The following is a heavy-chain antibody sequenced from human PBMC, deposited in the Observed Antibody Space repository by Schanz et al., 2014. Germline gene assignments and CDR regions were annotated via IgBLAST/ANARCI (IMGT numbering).Heavy chain of an antibody. J-gene: IGHJ4*02. CDR1: GFTFSNYI. D-gene: IGHD2-2*01. Sequence: QVQLVESGGGVVQPGGSLRLSCAASGFTFSNYIMHWVRQAPGKGLGWVATISYDGSNKYYGDSVKGRFTISRDNSKNTLYLQMNSLRVEDTALYYCARDRSNNFDYWGQGTLVTVSS. CDR2: ISYDGSNK. CDR3: ARDRSNNFDY. V-gene: IGHV3-30*04.